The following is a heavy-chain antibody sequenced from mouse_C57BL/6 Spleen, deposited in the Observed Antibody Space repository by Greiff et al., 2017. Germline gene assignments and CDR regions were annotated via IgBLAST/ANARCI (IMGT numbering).Heavy chain of an antibody. J-gene: IGHJ1*03. D-gene: IGHD1-1*02. Sequence: QVQLQQSGAELVRPGASVTLSCKASCYTFTDYAMHWVKHTPVPGLEWIGAIAPETGGTAYNQKFKGKAILTADNSSSTAYMELRSRTSEDSAVYYCTRLWGNYWYFDVWGTGTTGTDSS. CDR2: IAPETGGT. CDR3: TRLWGNYWYFDV. V-gene: IGHV1-15*01. CDR1: CYTFTDYA.